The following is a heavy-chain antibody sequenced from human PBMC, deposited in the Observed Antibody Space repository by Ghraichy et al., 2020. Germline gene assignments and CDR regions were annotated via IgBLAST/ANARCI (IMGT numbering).Heavy chain of an antibody. V-gene: IGHV3-21*01. J-gene: IGHJ6*03. CDR2: ISSSSSYI. CDR1: GFTFSSYS. D-gene: IGHD6-13*01. CDR3: ARDGAQNSSSWYYYYYYYMDV. Sequence: GGSLRLSCAASGFTFSSYSMNWVRQAPGKGLEWVSSISSSSSYIYYADSVKGRFTISRDNAKNSLYLQMNSLRAEDTAVYYCARDGAQNSSSWYYYYYYYMDVWGKGTTVTVSS.